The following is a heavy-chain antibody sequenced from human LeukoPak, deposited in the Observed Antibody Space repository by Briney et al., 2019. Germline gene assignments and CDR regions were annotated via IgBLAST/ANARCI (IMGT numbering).Heavy chain of an antibody. J-gene: IGHJ5*02. CDR1: GGSISGHY. D-gene: IGHD1-14*01. CDR3: ARQAQDGTDNYFDP. CDR2: IWTSGIT. V-gene: IGHV4-4*09. Sequence: SETLSLTCTVSGGSISGHYWSCIRQSPGRGLEWIGNIWTSGITKYNPSLNSRVTILIDTSKSQVYLKVRSMTAADTAVYYCARQAQDGTDNYFDPWGQGTLVTVSS.